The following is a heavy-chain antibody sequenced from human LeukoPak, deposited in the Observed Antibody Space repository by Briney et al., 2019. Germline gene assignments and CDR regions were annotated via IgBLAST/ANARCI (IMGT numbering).Heavy chain of an antibody. V-gene: IGHV4-34*01. Sequence: PSETLSLTCAVYGGSFSGYYWSWIRQPPGKGLEWIGEINHSGSTNYNPSLKSRVTISVDTSKNQSSLKLSSVTAADTAVYYCARDRTPGYSSSWYNYYYYYGMDVWGQGTTVTVSS. CDR1: GGSFSGYY. D-gene: IGHD6-13*01. J-gene: IGHJ6*02. CDR3: ARDRTPGYSSSWYNYYYYYGMDV. CDR2: INHSGST.